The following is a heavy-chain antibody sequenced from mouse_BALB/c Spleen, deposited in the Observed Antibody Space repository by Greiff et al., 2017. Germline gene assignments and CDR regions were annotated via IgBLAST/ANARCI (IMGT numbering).Heavy chain of an antibody. CDR3: ASGYYGYAAY. V-gene: IGHV5-9-4*01. Sequence: EVKLMESGGGLVKPGGSLKLSCAASGFTFSSYAMSWVRQSPEKRLEWVAEISSGGSYTYYPDTVTGRFTISRDNAKNTLYLEMSSLRSEDTAMYYGASGYYGYAAYWGQGTLVTVSA. J-gene: IGHJ3*01. CDR2: ISSGGSYT. D-gene: IGHD1-2*01. CDR1: GFTFSSYA.